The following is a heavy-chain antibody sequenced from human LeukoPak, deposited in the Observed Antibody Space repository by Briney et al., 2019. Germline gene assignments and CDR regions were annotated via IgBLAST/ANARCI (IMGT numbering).Heavy chain of an antibody. CDR2: IRNDGIDT. J-gene: IGHJ6*03. CDR1: GLSFSTYG. V-gene: IGHV3-30*02. D-gene: IGHD6-13*01. CDR3: AKVPGYSSSGNYYYMDV. Sequence: TGGSLRLSCATSGLSFSTYGMHWVRQAPGKGPEWVAFIRNDGIDTFYADSVKGRFTISRDNSKNTLYLQMNSLRAEDTAVYYCAKVPGYSSSGNYYYMDVWGKGTSVIVSS.